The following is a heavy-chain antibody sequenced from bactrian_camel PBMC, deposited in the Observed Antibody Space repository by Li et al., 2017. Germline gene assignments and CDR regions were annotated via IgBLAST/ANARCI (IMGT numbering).Heavy chain of an antibody. CDR2: IYRDGST. CDR1: GFTVDDAD. J-gene: IGHJ4*01. V-gene: IGHV3S66*01. Sequence: VQLVESGGGSVQVGGSLRLSSAASGFTVDDADMAWYRQVPGRECELVSDIYRDGSTEYADSVKGRFTISQDRDKNTLILQMNSLKPDDTAVYYCAARGVFPGRAHLQALVCRSVYDYNYWGQGTQVTVS. CDR3: AARGVFPGRAHLQALVCRSVYDYNY. D-gene: IGHD3*01.